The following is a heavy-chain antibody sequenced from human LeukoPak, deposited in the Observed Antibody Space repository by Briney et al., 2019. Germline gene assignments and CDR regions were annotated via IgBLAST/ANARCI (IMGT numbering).Heavy chain of an antibody. Sequence: GGSLRLSCAASGFTFSSYSMNWVRQAPGKGLEWVSSISGSGGSTQYADSVQGRFAISRDNSKNTLYLQMNSLRVEDTAVYFCARDPNGDYIGTFDMWGRGTMVSVSS. CDR2: ISGSGGST. D-gene: IGHD4-17*01. V-gene: IGHV3-23*01. J-gene: IGHJ3*02. CDR3: ARDPNGDYIGTFDM. CDR1: GFTFSSYS.